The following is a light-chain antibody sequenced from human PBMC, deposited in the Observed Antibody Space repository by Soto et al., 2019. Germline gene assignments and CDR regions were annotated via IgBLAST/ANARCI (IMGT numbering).Light chain of an antibody. CDR2: GAS. J-gene: IGKJ2*01. CDR1: QSVSSSY. CDR3: PQYGSSPMYT. V-gene: IGKV3-20*01. Sequence: EIVLTQSPGTLSLSPGERATLSCRASQSVSSSYLAWYQQKPGQAPRLLIYGASSRATGIPDRFSGSGSGIDFTLTISRLEPEDFAVYYCPQYGSSPMYTFGQGTKLEIK.